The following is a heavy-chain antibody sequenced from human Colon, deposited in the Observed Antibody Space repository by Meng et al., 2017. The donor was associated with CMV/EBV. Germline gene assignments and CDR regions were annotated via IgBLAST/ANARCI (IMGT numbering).Heavy chain of an antibody. CDR3: AKDMSRLGIRHAFDV. CDR1: GFAFEDYT. CDR2: ISWDGGTT. J-gene: IGHJ3*01. Sequence: GESLKISCVTSGFAFEDYTMHWVRQVSGKGLEWVSFISWDGGTTDYADSVKGRFTISKDNSKNSLYLQMSSLRSEDTALYYCAKDMSRLGIRHAFDVWGQGTKVTVSS. D-gene: IGHD7-27*01. V-gene: IGHV3-43*01.